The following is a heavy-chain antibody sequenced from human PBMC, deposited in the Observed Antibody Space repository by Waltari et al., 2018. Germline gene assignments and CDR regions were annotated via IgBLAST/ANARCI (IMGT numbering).Heavy chain of an antibody. V-gene: IGHV1-46*03. D-gene: IGHD1-20*01. CDR1: GYTFTNYY. J-gene: IGHJ3*02. CDR2: INPVGDST. Sequence: QVQLVQSGAEVKKPGASVTGSCKASGYTFTNYYIHWVRQAAGQCLEWMGIINPVGDSTDYSQKFQGRVNLTRDTSTRTAYMELSSLRSEDTAVYYCAIREGITGYNAPDIWGQGTMVTVSS. CDR3: AIREGITGYNAPDI.